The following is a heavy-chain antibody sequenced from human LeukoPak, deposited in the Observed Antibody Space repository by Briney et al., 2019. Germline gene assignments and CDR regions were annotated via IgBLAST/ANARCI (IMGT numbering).Heavy chain of an antibody. D-gene: IGHD5-12*01. J-gene: IGHJ6*03. Sequence: PSETLSLTCTVSGGSISSYYWSWIRQPPGKGLEWIGYIYTSGSTNYNPSLKSRVTISVDTSKNQFSLKLSSVTAADTAVYYCARQIRGYSGYDKGFHYYMDVWGKGTTVTVSS. V-gene: IGHV4-4*09. CDR1: GGSISSYY. CDR3: ARQIRGYSGYDKGFHYYMDV. CDR2: IYTSGST.